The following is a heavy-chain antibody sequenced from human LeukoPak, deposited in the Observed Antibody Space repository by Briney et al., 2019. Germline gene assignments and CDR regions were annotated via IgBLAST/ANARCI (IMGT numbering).Heavy chain of an antibody. D-gene: IGHD3-9*01. CDR2: ISSSSSYI. V-gene: IGHV3-21*01. J-gene: IGHJ6*02. Sequence: PGGSLRLSCAASGFTFSSYSMNWVRQAPGKGLEWVSSISSSSSYIYYADSVKGRFTISRDNAKNSLYLQMNSLRAEDTAVYYCARALPQYYDILTGYYKFYGMDVWGQATTVTVSS. CDR3: ARALPQYYDILTGYYKFYGMDV. CDR1: GFTFSSYS.